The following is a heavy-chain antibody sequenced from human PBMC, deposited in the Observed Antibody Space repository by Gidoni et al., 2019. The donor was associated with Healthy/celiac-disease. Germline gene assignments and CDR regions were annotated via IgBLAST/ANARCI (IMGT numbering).Heavy chain of an antibody. CDR1: GFTFSSYA. CDR3: AREAPTMGAFDI. CDR2: ISYDGSNK. V-gene: IGHV3-30-3*01. D-gene: IGHD3-10*01. Sequence: QVQLVEAGRGVVQPGRSLRLACSASGFTFSSYAMHWVRQAPGKGLEWVAVISYDGSNKYYADAVKGRFTISRDNSKNTLYLQMHSLRAEDTAVYYCAREAPTMGAFDIWGQGTMVTVPS. J-gene: IGHJ3*02.